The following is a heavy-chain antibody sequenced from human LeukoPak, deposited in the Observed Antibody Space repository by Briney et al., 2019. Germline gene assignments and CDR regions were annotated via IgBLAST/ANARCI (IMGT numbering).Heavy chain of an antibody. J-gene: IGHJ3*02. Sequence: ASVKVSCKASGYTFTGYYMHWVRQAPGQGLEWMGWINPTSGGTNYAQKFQGRVTMTRVTSISTANMELSRLRSDDTAVYYVALTDYYDSSGYSIWGQGTMVTVSS. CDR1: GYTFTGYY. CDR2: INPTSGGT. D-gene: IGHD3-22*01. V-gene: IGHV1-2*02. CDR3: ALTDYYDSSGYSI.